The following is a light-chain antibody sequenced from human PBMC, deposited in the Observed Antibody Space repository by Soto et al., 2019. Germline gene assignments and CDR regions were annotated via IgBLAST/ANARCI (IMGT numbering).Light chain of an antibody. CDR2: GVS. V-gene: IGKV3-20*01. CDR1: QGVASSY. Sequence: EIVMTQSPATLSVSPGERATLSCRTSQGVASSYLAWYQQKPGQAPRLLIYGVSNRATDIPDRFSGSGSGTDFTLTISRLEPEDFAVYYCQQYGGSPLLTFGGGTKVDTK. J-gene: IGKJ4*01. CDR3: QQYGGSPLLT.